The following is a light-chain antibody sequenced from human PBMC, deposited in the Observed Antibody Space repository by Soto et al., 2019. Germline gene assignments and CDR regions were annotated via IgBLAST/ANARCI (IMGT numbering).Light chain of an antibody. CDR1: SSDVGGYNY. Sequence: QSALTQPPSASGSPGQSVTISCTGTSSDVGGYNYVSWYQQHPGKAPKLIIYEVSKRPSGVHDHFSGSKSGNTASLTVSGLQADDEADYYCSSFGGSNHVVFGVGTKVTVL. CDR2: EVS. V-gene: IGLV2-8*01. J-gene: IGLJ2*01. CDR3: SSFGGSNHVV.